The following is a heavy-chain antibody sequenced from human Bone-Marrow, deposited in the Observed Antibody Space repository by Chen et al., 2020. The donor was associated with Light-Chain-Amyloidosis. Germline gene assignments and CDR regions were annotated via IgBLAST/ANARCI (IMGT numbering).Heavy chain of an antibody. Sequence: QLHLQESGPGLVKPSETLSLTCTVSGGSISSSSYYWGWIRQPPGKGLEWIGSIYYSGSTYYNPSLKSRVTISVDTSKNQFSLKLSSVTAADTAVYYCARATATYYDFWSGYYSFDYWGQGTLVTVSS. D-gene: IGHD3-3*01. V-gene: IGHV4-39*07. CDR3: ARATATYYDFWSGYYSFDY. CDR1: GGSISSSSYY. CDR2: IYYSGST. J-gene: IGHJ4*02.